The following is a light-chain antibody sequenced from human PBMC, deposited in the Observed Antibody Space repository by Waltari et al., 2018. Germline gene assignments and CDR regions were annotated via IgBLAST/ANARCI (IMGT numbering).Light chain of an antibody. J-gene: IGKJ2*01. CDR1: QSISSY. CDR2: AAS. CDR3: QQSYSTLTYT. Sequence: DIQMTQSPSSLSASVGDRVTITCRASQSISSYLNWYQQKQGKAPKLLIYAASSLQSGVPSRFSGSGSGTDFTLTISSLQPEDFATYYCQQSYSTLTYTFGQGTKVDIK. V-gene: IGKV1-39*01.